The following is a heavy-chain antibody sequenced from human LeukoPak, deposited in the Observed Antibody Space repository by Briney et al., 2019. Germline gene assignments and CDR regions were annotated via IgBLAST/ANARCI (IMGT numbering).Heavy chain of an antibody. D-gene: IGHD3-22*01. V-gene: IGHV3-30*02. CDR3: AKGYYYYDSSGYQYYFDY. CDR2: IRYDGSNK. Sequence: GGSLRLSCAASGFTFSSYGMHWVRQAPGKGLEWVAFIRYDGSNKYYADSVKGRFTISRDNSKNTLYLQMHSLRAEDTAVYYCAKGYYYYDSSGYQYYFDYWGQGTLSPSPQ. J-gene: IGHJ4*02. CDR1: GFTFSSYG.